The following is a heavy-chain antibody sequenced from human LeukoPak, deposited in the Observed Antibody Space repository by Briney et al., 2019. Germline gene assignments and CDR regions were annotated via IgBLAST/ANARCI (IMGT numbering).Heavy chain of an antibody. CDR2: ISGSGGST. CDR1: GFTFSSYA. CDR3: AKDSSGYYTFDY. Sequence: GGSLRLSCAASGFTFSSYAMSWVRQAPGKGLEWVSAISGSGGSTYYADSVKGRFTVSRDNSMNTLYLQMNSLRAEDTAVYYCAKDSSGYYTFDYWGQGTLVTVSS. V-gene: IGHV3-23*01. J-gene: IGHJ4*02. D-gene: IGHD3-22*01.